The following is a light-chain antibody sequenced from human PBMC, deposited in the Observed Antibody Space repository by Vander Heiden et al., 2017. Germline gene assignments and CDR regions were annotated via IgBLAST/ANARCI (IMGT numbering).Light chain of an antibody. CDR2: AAS. CDR1: RAVRNE. J-gene: IGKJ4*01. CDR3: RHHDEYPLT. Sequence: AIQMTQFPSSLTPSVGDRVTMTCRAGRAVRNEVDWYQQKPGKAPTLLIYAASSLHRGVPSSFSGSGYGTDFTLTISSLQPEDFAADYCRHHDEYPLTCGGGTKVEIK. V-gene: IGKV1-6*02.